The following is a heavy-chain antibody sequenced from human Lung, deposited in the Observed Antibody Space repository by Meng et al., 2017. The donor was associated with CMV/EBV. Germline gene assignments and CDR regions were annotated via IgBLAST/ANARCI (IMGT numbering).Heavy chain of an antibody. V-gene: IGHV3-7*01. CDR1: GFTFSSYW. CDR2: IKQDGSEK. J-gene: IGHJ6*04. D-gene: IGHD3-16*02. Sequence: GESLKISCAASGFTFSSYWMSWVRQAPGKGLEWVANIKQDGSEKYYVDSVKGRFTISRDNAKNSLYLQMNSLRAEDTAVYYCARVRYSKGMGYYYGMDVWGKGTTVTVSS. CDR3: ARVRYSKGMGYYYGMDV.